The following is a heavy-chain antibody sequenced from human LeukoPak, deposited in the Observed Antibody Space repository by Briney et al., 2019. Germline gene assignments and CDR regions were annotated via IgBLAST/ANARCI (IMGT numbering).Heavy chain of an antibody. D-gene: IGHD2-15*01. CDR2: INPNSGGT. CDR3: ARCAACGGYCSGGSCAPYYYYGMDV. V-gene: IGHV1-2*02. Sequence: GASVKVSCKASEYTFTGYYMHWVRQAPGQGLEWMGWINPNSGGTNYAQKFQGRVTMTRDTSISTAYMELSRLRSDDTAVYYCARCAACGGYCSGGSCAPYYYYGMDVWGQGTTVTVSS. J-gene: IGHJ6*02. CDR1: EYTFTGYY.